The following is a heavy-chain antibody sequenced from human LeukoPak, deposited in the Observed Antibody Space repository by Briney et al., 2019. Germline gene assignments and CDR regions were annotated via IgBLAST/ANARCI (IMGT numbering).Heavy chain of an antibody. CDR2: IKQDGSEK. J-gene: IGHJ4*02. Sequence: GGSLRLSCAASGFTFSSYWMSWVRQAPGKGLEWVANIKQDGSEKYYVDSVKGRFTISRDNAKNSLYLQMNSLRAEDTAVYYCARDAFARLYCTNGVCLSGYWGQGTLVTVSS. CDR1: GFTFSSYW. V-gene: IGHV3-7*01. CDR3: ARDAFARLYCTNGVCLSGY. D-gene: IGHD2-8*01.